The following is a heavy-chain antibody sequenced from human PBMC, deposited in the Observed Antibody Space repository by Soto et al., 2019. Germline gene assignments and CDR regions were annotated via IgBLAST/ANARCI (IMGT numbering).Heavy chain of an antibody. D-gene: IGHD3-22*01. J-gene: IGHJ4*02. CDR1: GGSISSYY. Sequence: QVQLQESGPGLVKPSETLSLTCTVSGGSISSYYWSWIRQPPGKGLEWIGYIYYSGSTNYNPSLKSRVTISVETSKNQFSLKLSSVTAADTAVYYCARDSDSSGYYGSDYWGQGTLVTVSS. CDR2: IYYSGST. V-gene: IGHV4-59*01. CDR3: ARDSDSSGYYGSDY.